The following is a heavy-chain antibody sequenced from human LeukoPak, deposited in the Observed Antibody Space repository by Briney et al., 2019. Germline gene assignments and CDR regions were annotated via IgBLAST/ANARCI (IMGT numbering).Heavy chain of an antibody. CDR2: INHSGST. Sequence: PSETLSLTCAVYGGSFSDYRWSWIRQPPGKGLEWIGEINHSGSTNYNPSLKSRVTISVDASKKQFSLKLTSVTAADTAVYYCARRVTTRLPFRYWGQGTLVTVSS. V-gene: IGHV4-34*01. D-gene: IGHD4-17*01. J-gene: IGHJ4*02. CDR3: ARRVTTRLPFRY. CDR1: GGSFSDYR.